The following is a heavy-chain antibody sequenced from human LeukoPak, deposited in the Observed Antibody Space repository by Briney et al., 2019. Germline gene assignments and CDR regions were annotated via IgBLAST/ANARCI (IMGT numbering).Heavy chain of an antibody. V-gene: IGHV4-31*03. CDR3: ARAYCTNGVCYYFDY. Sequence: SETLSLTCTVSGGPISSGVNYWSWIRQHPGKGLEWIGYIYYSGSTYYNPSLKSRVTISVDTSKNQFSLKLSSVTAADTAVYYCARAYCTNGVCYYFDYWGQGTLVTVSS. CDR1: GGPISSGVNY. CDR2: IYYSGST. J-gene: IGHJ4*02. D-gene: IGHD2-8*01.